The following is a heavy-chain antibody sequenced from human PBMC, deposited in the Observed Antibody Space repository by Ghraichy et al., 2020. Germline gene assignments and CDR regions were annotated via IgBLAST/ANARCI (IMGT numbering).Heavy chain of an antibody. J-gene: IGHJ4*02. V-gene: IGHV4-59*01. Sequence: SQTLSLTCTVSGGSISSYYWGWIRQPPGKGLEWIGYIYYSGSTNYNPSLKSRVTISVDTSKNQFSLKLSSVTAADTAVYYCARAYEEPEYYYDSSGYYYLDYWGQGTLVTVSS. CDR1: GGSISSYY. CDR3: ARAYEEPEYYYDSSGYYYLDY. CDR2: IYYSGST. D-gene: IGHD3-22*01.